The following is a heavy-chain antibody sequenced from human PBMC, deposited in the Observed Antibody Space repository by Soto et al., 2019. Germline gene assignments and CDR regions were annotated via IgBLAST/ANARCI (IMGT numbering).Heavy chain of an antibody. CDR3: ATQGEYSSSSVDY. J-gene: IGHJ4*02. CDR2: IYYSGST. Sequence: SETLSLTCTVSGGSISSSSYYWGWIRQPPGKGLEWIGSIYYSGSTYYNPSLKSRVTISVDTSKNQFSLKLSSVTAADTAVYYCATQGEYSSSSVDYWGQGTLVTVSS. V-gene: IGHV4-39*01. D-gene: IGHD6-6*01. CDR1: GGSISSSSYY.